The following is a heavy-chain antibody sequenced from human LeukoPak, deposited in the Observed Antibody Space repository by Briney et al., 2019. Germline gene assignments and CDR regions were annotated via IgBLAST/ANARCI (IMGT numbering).Heavy chain of an antibody. CDR3: AGHHPRNTVDF. J-gene: IGHJ4*02. V-gene: IGHV4-59*08. CDR2: ISHSGST. CDR1: GGSISNYY. Sequence: PSETLSLTCTVSGGSISNYYWSWIRQPPGKGLEWIGYISHSGSTNYSPSLKSRVTISLDTSKNQFSLKLSSVTAADTAVYYCAGHHPRNTVDFWGQGTLVTVSS. D-gene: IGHD2/OR15-2a*01.